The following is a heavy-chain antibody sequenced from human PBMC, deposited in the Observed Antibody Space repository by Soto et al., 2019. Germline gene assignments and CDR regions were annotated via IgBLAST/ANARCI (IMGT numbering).Heavy chain of an antibody. CDR1: GFTSSSYS. J-gene: IGHJ4*02. CDR3: ARATAAG. CDR2: ISSSSSTI. V-gene: IGHV3-48*01. D-gene: IGHD6-25*01. Sequence: EVQLVESGGGLAQPGRSLRLSCAASGFTSSSYSMNWVRQAPGKGLEWVSYISSSSSTIYYADSVKGRFTISRDNAKNSLYLQMNSLRAEDTAVYYCARATAAGWGQGTLVTVSS.